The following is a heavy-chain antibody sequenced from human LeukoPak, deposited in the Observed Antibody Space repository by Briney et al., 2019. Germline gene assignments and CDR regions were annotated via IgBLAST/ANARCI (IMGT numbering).Heavy chain of an antibody. D-gene: IGHD4-23*01. CDR3: ARNGGNSDYDY. CDR1: GGSISSISSIC. J-gene: IGHJ4*02. V-gene: IGHV4-4*02. CDR2: IYHSGAT. Sequence: SDTLSLTCAVSGGSISSISSICWTWVRQPPGKGLEWIGEIYHSGATNYNPSLKSRVTMLLDKSKNQFSLKLNSVTAADTAVYYCARNGGNSDYDYWGQGTLVTVSA.